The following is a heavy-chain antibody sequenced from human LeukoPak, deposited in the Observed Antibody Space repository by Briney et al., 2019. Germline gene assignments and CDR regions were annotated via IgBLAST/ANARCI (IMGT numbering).Heavy chain of an antibody. CDR2: ISGSGGTT. V-gene: IGHV3-23*01. J-gene: IGHJ4*02. D-gene: IGHD3-22*01. CDR3: AKDYYDSSGYFYGLVFD. Sequence: GGSLRLSCAASGFTFSSYAMSWVRQAPGEGLEWVSAISGSGGTTYYADSVKGRFTISRDNSKNTLYLQMNSLRAEDTAVYYCAKDYYDSSGYFYGLVFDWGQGTLVTVSS. CDR1: GFTFSSYA.